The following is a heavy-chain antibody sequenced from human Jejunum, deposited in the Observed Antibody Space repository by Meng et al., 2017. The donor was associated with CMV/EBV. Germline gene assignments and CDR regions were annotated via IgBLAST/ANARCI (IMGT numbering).Heavy chain of an antibody. Sequence: KGSGYVFPPSWIAWVPRMPGKGLRCMGTIYPVDSETRYSPSFQGQVTISADKSISTAYLQWISLKASDTAMYYCARADIRGDAFDIWGQGTMVTVSS. J-gene: IGHJ3*02. V-gene: IGHV5-51*01. CDR1: GYVFPPSW. D-gene: IGHD2-15*01. CDR2: IYPVDSET. CDR3: ARADIRGDAFDI.